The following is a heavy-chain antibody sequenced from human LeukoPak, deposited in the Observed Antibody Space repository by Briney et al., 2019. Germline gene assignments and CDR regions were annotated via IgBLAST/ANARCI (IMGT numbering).Heavy chain of an antibody. CDR3: AKDGAGYFDWLLYLDY. CDR1: GFTFSSYG. D-gene: IGHD3-9*01. J-gene: IGHJ4*02. Sequence: GRSLRLSCATSGFTFSSYGMHWVRQAPGKGLEWVAVISYDGGNKYYADSVKGRFTISRDNSKNTLYLQMNSLRAEDTAVYYCAKDGAGYFDWLLYLDYWGQGTLVTVSS. CDR2: ISYDGGNK. V-gene: IGHV3-30*18.